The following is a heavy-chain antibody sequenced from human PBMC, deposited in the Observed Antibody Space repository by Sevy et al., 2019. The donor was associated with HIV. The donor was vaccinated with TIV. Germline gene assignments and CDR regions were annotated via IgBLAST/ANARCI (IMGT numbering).Heavy chain of an antibody. CDR1: GYTFTGNY. Sequence: ASVKVSCKTSGYTFTGNYIHWVRQAPGQGLEWMGWINTNSGDTGTKFAQKFQGRVTMTSDRSINTVYMDLTRLSPDDTAVYHCAREGYDLWSGYSGPYVDYWGQGTLVTVSS. CDR3: AREGYDLWSGYSGPYVDY. CDR2: INTNSGDTGT. J-gene: IGHJ4*02. V-gene: IGHV1-2*02. D-gene: IGHD3-3*01.